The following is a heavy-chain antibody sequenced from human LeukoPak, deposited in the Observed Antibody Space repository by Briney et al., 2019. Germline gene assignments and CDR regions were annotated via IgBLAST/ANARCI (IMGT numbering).Heavy chain of an antibody. CDR3: ARHSSSSSSCYGAFDY. V-gene: IGHV4-38-2*01. D-gene: IGHD2-2*01. Sequence: SETLSLTCAVSGYSISSGYYWGWIRQPPGKGLEWISSIYHSGSTYYNPSLKSRVTISVDTSKNQFSLKLSSVTAADTAVYYCARHSSSSSSCYGAFDYWGQGTLVTVSS. CDR1: GYSISSGYY. CDR2: IYHSGST. J-gene: IGHJ4*02.